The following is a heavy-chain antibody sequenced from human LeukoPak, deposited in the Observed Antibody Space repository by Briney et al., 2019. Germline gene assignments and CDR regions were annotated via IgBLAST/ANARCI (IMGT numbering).Heavy chain of an antibody. J-gene: IGHJ4*02. D-gene: IGHD6-13*01. Sequence: GGSLRLSCAASGFTFSNYAMSWVRQAPGMGLEWVSAVSASGGSTYYADSVKGRFTISRDNSKSTLSLQMNTLRAEDTALYYCAKRIEAAGPYFDSWGQGTLVTVSS. V-gene: IGHV3-23*01. CDR1: GFTFSNYA. CDR3: AKRIEAAGPYFDS. CDR2: VSASGGST.